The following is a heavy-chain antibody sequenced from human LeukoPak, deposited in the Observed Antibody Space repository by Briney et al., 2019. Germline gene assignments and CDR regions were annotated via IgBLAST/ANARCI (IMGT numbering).Heavy chain of an antibody. Sequence: GGSLRLSCAASGFTFSSYSMNWVRQAPGKGLEWVSSISSSSSYIYYADSVKGRFTISRDNAKNSLYLQMNSLRAEDTAVYYCARDRYYYDSSGYYPDAFDIWGQGTMVTVSS. CDR2: ISSSSSYI. J-gene: IGHJ3*02. V-gene: IGHV3-21*01. CDR3: ARDRYYYDSSGYYPDAFDI. D-gene: IGHD3-22*01. CDR1: GFTFSSYS.